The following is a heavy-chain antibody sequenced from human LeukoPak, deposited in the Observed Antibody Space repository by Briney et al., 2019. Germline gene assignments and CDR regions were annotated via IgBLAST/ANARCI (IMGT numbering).Heavy chain of an antibody. CDR2: ISYTGST. J-gene: IGHJ4*02. Sequence: SETLSLTCTVSGSSISSYHWTWIRQPPGRELEWIGYISYTGSTNYNPSPESRVTISLDTSKNQFSLKLTSVTAADTAVYYCAKAPPYISAAYNFDYWGQGTLVTVSS. CDR3: AKAPPYISAAYNFDY. CDR1: GSSISSYH. D-gene: IGHD6-13*01. V-gene: IGHV4-59*01.